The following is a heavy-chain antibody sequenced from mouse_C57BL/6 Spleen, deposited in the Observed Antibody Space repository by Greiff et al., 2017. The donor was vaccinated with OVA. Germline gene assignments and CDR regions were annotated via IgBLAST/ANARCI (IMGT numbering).Heavy chain of an antibody. CDR3: AKGPDYYGSSSWFAY. V-gene: IGHV5-17*01. Sequence: EVQLVESGGGLVKPGGSLKLSCAASGFTFSDYGMHWVRQAPEKGLEWVAYISSGSSTIYYADTVKGRFTISRDNAKNTLFLQMTSLRSEDTAMYYCAKGPDYYGSSSWFAYWGQGTLVTVSA. CDR1: GFTFSDYG. D-gene: IGHD1-1*01. J-gene: IGHJ3*01. CDR2: ISSGSSTI.